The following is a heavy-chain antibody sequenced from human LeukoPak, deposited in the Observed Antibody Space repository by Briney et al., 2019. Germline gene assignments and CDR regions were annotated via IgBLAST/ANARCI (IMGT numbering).Heavy chain of an antibody. CDR2: ISYDGSNK. Sequence: GGSLRLSCAASGFTFSSYGMHWVRQAPGKGLEWVAVISYDGSNKYYADSVKGRFTISRDNSKNTLYLQMNSLRAEDTAVYYCAKDRLPVQRGIDYWGQGTLVTVSS. J-gene: IGHJ4*02. CDR3: AKDRLPVQRGIDY. V-gene: IGHV3-30*18. CDR1: GFTFSSYG. D-gene: IGHD3-16*01.